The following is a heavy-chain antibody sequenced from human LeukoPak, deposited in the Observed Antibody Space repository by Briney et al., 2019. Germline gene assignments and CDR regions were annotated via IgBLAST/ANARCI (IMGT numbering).Heavy chain of an antibody. Sequence: GGSLSLSCAASGFTSSSYWMHWVRQVPGKGLVWVSRISGDGTARNYADSVKGRFTISRDDAKNTVDLQMNSLRGEDTAVYYCVRGRGSYGWFDPWGQGTLVTVSS. CDR3: VRGRGSYGWFDP. CDR2: ISGDGTAR. D-gene: IGHD3-10*01. CDR1: GFTSSSYW. J-gene: IGHJ5*02. V-gene: IGHV3-74*01.